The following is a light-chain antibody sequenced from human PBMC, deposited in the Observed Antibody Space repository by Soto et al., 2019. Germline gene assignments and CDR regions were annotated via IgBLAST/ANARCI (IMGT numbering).Light chain of an antibody. J-gene: IGKJ1*01. V-gene: IGKV2-30*01. CDR2: WVS. CDR1: QSLVYSDGNTY. CDR3: MQSTHWPPT. Sequence: DVVMTRSPLSLRFALGHPASFSFRSSQSLVYSDGNTYLNWFQQRPGQSPRRLIYWVSNRDSGVPGRFSGSGAGTDFTLKISRVEAEDVGVYYCMQSTHWPPTFGQGTKVDIK.